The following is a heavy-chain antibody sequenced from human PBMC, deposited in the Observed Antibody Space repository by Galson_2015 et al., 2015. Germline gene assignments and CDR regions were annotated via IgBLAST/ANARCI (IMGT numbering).Heavy chain of an antibody. Sequence: SLRLSCAASEFNFSSYYMSWVRQATGKGLEWVSSLSSTTTYIYYADSVKGRFTISRDNAKHSLYLQMNSLGAEDTAVYYCARQILDYDFWSGYYPTNFDYWGQGTLVTVSS. CDR2: LSSTTTYI. J-gene: IGHJ4*02. V-gene: IGHV3-21*01. CDR1: EFNFSSYY. D-gene: IGHD3-3*01. CDR3: ARQILDYDFWSGYYPTNFDY.